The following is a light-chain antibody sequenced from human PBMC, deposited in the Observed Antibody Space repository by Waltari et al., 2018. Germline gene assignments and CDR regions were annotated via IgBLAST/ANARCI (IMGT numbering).Light chain of an antibody. CDR1: QDISRW. CDR2: DAS. CDR3: QHGNTFPLT. Sequence: DIQRTQSPSSVSASVGDRVIITCRASQDISRWLAWYQQTPGKAPKSLIYDASTVQSGVPSRFSGTGSGTEFTLTISSLQPEDFATYYCQHGNTFPLTFGGGTKVEIK. J-gene: IGKJ4*01. V-gene: IGKV1-12*01.